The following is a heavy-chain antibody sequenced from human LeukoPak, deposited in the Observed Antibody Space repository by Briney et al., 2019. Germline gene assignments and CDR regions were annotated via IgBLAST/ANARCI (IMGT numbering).Heavy chain of an antibody. CDR2: IGDSGGNT. CDR1: GFTFSNYA. V-gene: IGHV3-23*01. Sequence: GGSLRLSCAASGFTFSNYAMSWVRQAPGRGLEWVATIGDSGGNTYYADSVKGRFTISRDNAKNSLYLQMNSLRVEDTAVYYCAKEGRSLQTYWGQGTLVTVSS. D-gene: IGHD5-24*01. CDR3: AKEGRSLQTY. J-gene: IGHJ4*02.